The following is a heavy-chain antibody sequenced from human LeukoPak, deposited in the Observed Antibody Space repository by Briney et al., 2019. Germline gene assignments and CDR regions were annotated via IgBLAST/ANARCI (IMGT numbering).Heavy chain of an antibody. V-gene: IGHV1-2*02. CDR3: ARLVHSGVGEDDY. Sequence: ASVKVSCKASGGTFSSYAISWVRQAPGQGLEWMGWINPYSGDTNYAQTFQGRITVTRDTSISTAYMELSRLRSDDTAVYYCARLVHSGVGEDDYWGQGTLVTVSS. CDR2: INPYSGDT. D-gene: IGHD3-16*01. J-gene: IGHJ4*02. CDR1: GGTFSSYA.